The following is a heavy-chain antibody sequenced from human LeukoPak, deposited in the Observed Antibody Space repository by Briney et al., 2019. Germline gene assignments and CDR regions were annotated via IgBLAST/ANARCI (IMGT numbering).Heavy chain of an antibody. CDR1: GGSISSYY. CDR3: ARTTLPLRYFDWLSGWEGTHFDY. V-gene: IGHV4-59*08. J-gene: IGHJ4*02. Sequence: SETLSLTCTVSGGSISSYYWSWIRQPPGKGLEWIGYIYYSGSTNYNPSLKSRVTISVDTSKNQFSLKLSSVTAADTAVYYCARTTLPLRYFDWLSGWEGTHFDYWGQGTLVTVSS. D-gene: IGHD3-9*01. CDR2: IYYSGST.